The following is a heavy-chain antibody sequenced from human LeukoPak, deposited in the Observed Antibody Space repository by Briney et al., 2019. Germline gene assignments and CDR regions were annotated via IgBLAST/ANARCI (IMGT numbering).Heavy chain of an antibody. V-gene: IGHV1-46*03. D-gene: IGHD4-11*01. Sequence: GASVKVSCKASGGTFSSYAISWVRQAPGQGLEWMGIINPSGGSTSYAQKFQGRVTMTRDTSTSTVYMELSSLRSEDTAVYYCARVSRYSNYFDYWGQGTLVTVSS. CDR3: ARVSRYSNYFDY. CDR2: INPSGGST. J-gene: IGHJ4*02. CDR1: GGTFSSYA.